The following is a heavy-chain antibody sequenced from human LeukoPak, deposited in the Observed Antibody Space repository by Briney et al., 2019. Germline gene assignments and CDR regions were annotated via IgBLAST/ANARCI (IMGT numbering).Heavy chain of an antibody. V-gene: IGHV1-58*02. CDR3: AAVYIAAVAGEYAFDI. CDR2: IVVGSGNT. J-gene: IGHJ3*02. D-gene: IGHD6-19*01. Sequence: GASVKVSCKASGYTFTGYYMHWVRQARGQRLEWIGWIVVGSGNTNYAQKFQERVTITRDMSTSTAYMELSSLRSEDTAVYYCAAVYIAAVAGEYAFDIWGQGTMVTVSS. CDR1: GYTFTGYY.